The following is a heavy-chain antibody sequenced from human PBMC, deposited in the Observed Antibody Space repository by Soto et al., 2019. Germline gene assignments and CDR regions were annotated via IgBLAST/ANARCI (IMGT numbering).Heavy chain of an antibody. D-gene: IGHD6-6*01. CDR1: GAXVSSRSAA. V-gene: IGHV6-1*01. Sequence: PXQXLSLTCAISGAXVSSRSAAWNWIRQSPARGLEWLGRTYYRSKWYNEYAVSVKSRITINPDTSKNQFSLQLNSVPPEDTAMYYCARGLAARRRDGWFDPWGQGTLVTVSS. CDR3: ARGLAARRRDGWFDP. CDR2: TYYRSKWYN. J-gene: IGHJ5*02.